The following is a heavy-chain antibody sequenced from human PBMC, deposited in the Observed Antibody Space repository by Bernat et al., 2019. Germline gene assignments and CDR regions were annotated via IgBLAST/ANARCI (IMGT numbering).Heavy chain of an antibody. CDR3: ARHSDGGGYYYDY. Sequence: QVHLQESGPGLVKPLETLSLTCTVSGGSITSYHWSWIRQPPEKGLEWIGYISYSGNTNYNPSLKSRVTISVDTSRRQFSLKLSSVTAADTAVYYCARHSDGGGYYYDYWGQGTLVTVSS. CDR2: ISYSGNT. V-gene: IGHV4-59*08. J-gene: IGHJ4*02. D-gene: IGHD3-22*01. CDR1: GGSITSYH.